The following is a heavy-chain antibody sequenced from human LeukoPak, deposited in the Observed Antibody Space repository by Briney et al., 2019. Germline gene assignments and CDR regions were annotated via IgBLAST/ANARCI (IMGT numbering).Heavy chain of an antibody. CDR1: GYTFTSYD. V-gene: IGHV1-8*03. D-gene: IGHD1-1*01. CDR2: MNPNSGNT. CDR3: ARGIGLERGYYYYMDV. Sequence: GASVKVSCKASGYTFTSYDTNWVRQATGQGLEWMGWMNPNSGNTGYAQKFQGRVTITRNTSISTAYMELSSLRSEDTAVYYCARGIGLERGYYYYMDVWGKGTTVTISS. J-gene: IGHJ6*03.